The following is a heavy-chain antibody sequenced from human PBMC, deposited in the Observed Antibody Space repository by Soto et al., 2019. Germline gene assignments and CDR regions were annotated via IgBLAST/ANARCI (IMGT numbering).Heavy chain of an antibody. Sequence: ASVKVSCKASGYTFTSYDINWVRQATGQGLEWMGWMNPNSDDTKYAQKLQGRVTVTMDRSSRTVYMDLRSLRSNDTAIYYCARGGYYDSSGSRNYHYYGMNVWGQGTKVTVSS. CDR1: GYTFTSYD. J-gene: IGHJ6*02. D-gene: IGHD3-22*01. CDR3: ARGGYYDSSGSRNYHYYGMNV. CDR2: MNPNSDDT. V-gene: IGHV1-8*01.